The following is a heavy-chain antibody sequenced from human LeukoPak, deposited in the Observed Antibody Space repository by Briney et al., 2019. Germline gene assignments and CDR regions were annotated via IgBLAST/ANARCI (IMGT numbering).Heavy chain of an antibody. CDR1: GFTFSSYA. V-gene: IGHV3-23*01. J-gene: IGHJ4*02. D-gene: IGHD3-16*01. CDR2: ISGCGGST. Sequence: PGGSLRLSCAASGFTFSSYAMSWVRQAPGKGLEWVSAISGCGGSTYYADSVKGRFTISRDNSKNTLYLQMNSLRAEDTAVYYCAKDRGGRTYFDYWGQGTLVTVSS. CDR3: AKDRGGRTYFDY.